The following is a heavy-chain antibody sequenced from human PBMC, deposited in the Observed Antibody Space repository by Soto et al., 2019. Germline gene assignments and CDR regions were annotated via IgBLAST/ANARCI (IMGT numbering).Heavy chain of an antibody. V-gene: IGHV3-21*01. CDR3: ARIQLGYDAFDI. CDR1: GFTFSSYS. J-gene: IGHJ3*02. CDR2: ISSSSSYI. D-gene: IGHD6-6*01. Sequence: PGGSLRLSCAASGFTFSSYSMNWVRQAPGKGLEWVSSISSSSSYIYYADSVKGRFTISRDNAKNSLYLQMNSLRAEDTAVYCCARIQLGYDAFDIWGQGTMVT.